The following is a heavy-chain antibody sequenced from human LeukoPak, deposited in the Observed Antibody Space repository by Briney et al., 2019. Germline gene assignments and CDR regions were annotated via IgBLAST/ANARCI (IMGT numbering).Heavy chain of an antibody. CDR1: GGSISSGDYS. CDR2: IYYSGST. V-gene: IGHV4-61*08. J-gene: IGHJ6*02. D-gene: IGHD2-2*01. CDR3: ARDEGYCSSTSCANYYYYYGMDV. Sequence: PSETLSLTCALSGGSISSGDYSWSWIRQPPGKGLEWIGYIYYSGSTNYNPSLKSRVTISVDTSKNQFSLKLSSVTAADTAVYYCARDEGYCSSTSCANYYYYYGMDVWGQGTTVTVSS.